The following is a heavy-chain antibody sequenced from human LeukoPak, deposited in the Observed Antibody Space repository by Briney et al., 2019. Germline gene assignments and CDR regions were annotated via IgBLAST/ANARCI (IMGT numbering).Heavy chain of an antibody. CDR3: ARKSRADY. J-gene: IGHJ4*02. Sequence: GESLKISCKGSGYSFPTYWIGWVRQMPGKGLEWMGIIYPGDSETRYSPSFQGQVTISADKSISTAYLQWSRLKASDTAMYYCARKSRADYRGQGTLVTVST. CDR2: IYPGDSET. V-gene: IGHV5-51*01. CDR1: GYSFPTYW.